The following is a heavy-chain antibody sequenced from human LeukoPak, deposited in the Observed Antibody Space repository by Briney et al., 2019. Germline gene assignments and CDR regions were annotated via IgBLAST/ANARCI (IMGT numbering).Heavy chain of an antibody. CDR3: ARVASSWYNYFDY. D-gene: IGHD6-13*01. J-gene: IGHJ4*02. CDR1: GGSISSYY. V-gene: IGHV4-59*01. CDR2: IYYSGST. Sequence: NPSETLSLTCTVSGGSISSYYWSWIRQPPGKGLEWIGYIYYSGSTNYNPSLTSRVTLSVDTSKNQFSLKLSSVTAADTAVYYCARVASSWYNYFDYWGQGALVTVSS.